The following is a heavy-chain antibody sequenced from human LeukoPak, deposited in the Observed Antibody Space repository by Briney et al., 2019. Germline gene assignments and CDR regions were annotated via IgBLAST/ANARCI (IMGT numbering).Heavy chain of an antibody. CDR3: ARDRVDTENFDY. Sequence: GGSLRLSCAASGFTFSRSWMNWVRQAPGKGLEWVSSISSSSSYIYYADSVKGRFTISRDNAKNSLYLQMNSLRAEDTAVYYCARDRVDTENFDYWGQGTLVTVSS. CDR2: ISSSSSYI. J-gene: IGHJ4*02. D-gene: IGHD5-18*01. V-gene: IGHV3-21*01. CDR1: GFTFSRSW.